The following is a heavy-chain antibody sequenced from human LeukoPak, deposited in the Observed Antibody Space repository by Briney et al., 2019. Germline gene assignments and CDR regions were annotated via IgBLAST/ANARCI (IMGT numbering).Heavy chain of an antibody. V-gene: IGHV3-23*01. CDR3: AKSRYCSSTSCLYFDY. D-gene: IGHD2-2*01. CDR1: GFTFSSYA. Sequence: GGSLRLSCAASGFTFSSYAMSWVRQAAGKGREWVSAISGSGGSTYYADSVKGRFTISRDNSKNALYLQMNSLRAEDTAVYYCAKSRYCSSTSCLYFDYWGQGTLVTVSS. J-gene: IGHJ4*02. CDR2: ISGSGGST.